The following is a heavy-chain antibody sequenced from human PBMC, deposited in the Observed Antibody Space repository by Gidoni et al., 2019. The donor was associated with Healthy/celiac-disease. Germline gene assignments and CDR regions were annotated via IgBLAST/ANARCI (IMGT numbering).Heavy chain of an antibody. Sequence: QVQLVQSGAEVKKPGASVKVSCQASGYTFTGYYMHWVRQAPGQGLEWMGWINPNSGGTNYAQKFQGRVTMTRDTSISTAYMELSRLRSDDTAVYYCARAGEPSGSYYHWFDPWGQGTLVTVSS. J-gene: IGHJ5*02. V-gene: IGHV1-2*02. CDR2: INPNSGGT. D-gene: IGHD1-26*01. CDR1: GYTFTGYY. CDR3: ARAGEPSGSYYHWFDP.